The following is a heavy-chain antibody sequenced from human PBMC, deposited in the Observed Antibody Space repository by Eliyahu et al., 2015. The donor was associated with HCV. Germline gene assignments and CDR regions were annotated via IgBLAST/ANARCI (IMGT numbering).Heavy chain of an antibody. CDR1: GFTVXXNY. V-gene: IGHV3-53*01. Sequence: EVQLVESGGGLIQPGGSLXLSCAASGFTVXXNYMSWVRQAPGKGLEWVSVIYSGGSTYYADSVKGRFTISRDNSKNTLYLQMNSLRAEDTAVYYCARAPIGGATRYYSAPHPVDYWGQGTLVTVSS. J-gene: IGHJ4*02. D-gene: IGHD3-10*01. CDR3: ARAPIGGATRYYSAPHPVDY. CDR2: IYSGGST.